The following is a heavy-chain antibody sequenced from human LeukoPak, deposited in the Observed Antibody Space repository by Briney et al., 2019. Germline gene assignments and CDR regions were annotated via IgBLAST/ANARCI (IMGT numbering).Heavy chain of an antibody. CDR1: GFTFRNYW. CDR3: AKDIKFRNYYDRAVA. D-gene: IGHD3-22*01. Sequence: PGGSLRLSCAASGFTFRNYWMHWVRQAPGKGLVWVSRINSDGTYTNYADSVKGRFTISRDNSKNTLYLQMNSLRAEDTAVYYCAKDIKFRNYYDRAVAWGQGTLVTVSS. V-gene: IGHV3-74*01. J-gene: IGHJ5*02. CDR2: INSDGTYT.